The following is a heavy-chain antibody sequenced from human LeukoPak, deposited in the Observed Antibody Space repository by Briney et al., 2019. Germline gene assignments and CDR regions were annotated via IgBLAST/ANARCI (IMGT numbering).Heavy chain of an antibody. D-gene: IGHD1-26*01. Sequence: GGSLRLSCAASGFTFDDYAMHWVRQAPGKGLEWVSGISWNNGSIGYADSVKGRFTISRDNAKNSLYLQMNSLRAEDTALYYCAKDTYSTSPYYFDYWGQGTLVTVSS. V-gene: IGHV3-9*01. CDR2: ISWNNGSI. CDR1: GFTFDDYA. J-gene: IGHJ4*02. CDR3: AKDTYSTSPYYFDY.